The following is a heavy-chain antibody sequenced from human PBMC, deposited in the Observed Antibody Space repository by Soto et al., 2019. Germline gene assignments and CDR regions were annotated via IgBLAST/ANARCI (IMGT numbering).Heavy chain of an antibody. J-gene: IGHJ6*02. CDR3: AREKNDPLVTYYYYYGMDV. CDR1: GFTFSSYG. V-gene: IGHV3-33*01. D-gene: IGHD2-21*02. Sequence: GGSLRLSCAASGFTFSSYGMYWVRQAPGKGLEWVAVIWYDGSNKYYADSVKGRFTISRDNSKNTLYLQMNSLRAEDTAVYYCAREKNDPLVTYYYYYGMDVWGQGTTVTVSS. CDR2: IWYDGSNK.